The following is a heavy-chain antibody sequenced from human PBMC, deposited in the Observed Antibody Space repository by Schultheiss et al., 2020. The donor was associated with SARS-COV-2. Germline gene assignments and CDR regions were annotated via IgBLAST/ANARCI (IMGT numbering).Heavy chain of an antibody. V-gene: IGHV3-33*01. D-gene: IGHD3-16*01. CDR3: GSASDNPTDYYYGMDV. Sequence: GGSLRLSCAASGFTFSSYGMHWVRQAPGKGLEWVAVIWYDGSNKYYADSVKGRFTISRDNSKNTLYLQMNSLRAEDTAVYYCGSASDNPTDYYYGMDVWGQGTTVTVSS. J-gene: IGHJ6*02. CDR1: GFTFSSYG. CDR2: IWYDGSNK.